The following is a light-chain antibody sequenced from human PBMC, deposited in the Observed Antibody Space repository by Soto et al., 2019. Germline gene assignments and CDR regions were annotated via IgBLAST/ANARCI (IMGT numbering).Light chain of an antibody. J-gene: IGKJ1*01. CDR3: KQHTTWLPPP. Sequence: NQLTLSQCSLSASVEDRGIITCRASHSIINHLNWYQQKPWKAPKLLIFAATRLHSVAPRMSSSSRARAYITLTSSLQSEDFAVPYCKQHTTWLPPPFAQGTKVDIK. V-gene: IGKV1-39*01. CDR2: AAT. CDR1: HSIINH.